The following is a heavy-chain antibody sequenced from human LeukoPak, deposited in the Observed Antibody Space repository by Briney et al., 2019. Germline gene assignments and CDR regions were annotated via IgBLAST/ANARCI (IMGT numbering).Heavy chain of an antibody. D-gene: IGHD6-13*01. Sequence: SETLSLTCAVYGGSFSGYYWSWIRQPPGKGLEWIGEINHSGSTNYNPSLKSRVTISVDTSKNQFSLKLSSVTAADTAVYYCARGARYSSDWGQGTLVTVSS. CDR3: ARGARYSSD. CDR2: INHSGST. J-gene: IGHJ4*02. V-gene: IGHV4-34*01. CDR1: GGSFSGYY.